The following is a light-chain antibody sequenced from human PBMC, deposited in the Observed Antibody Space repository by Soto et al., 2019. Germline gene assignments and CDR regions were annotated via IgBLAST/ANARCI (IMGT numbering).Light chain of an antibody. Sequence: DIQMTQSPSTLSASVGDRVTITCRASQNIDRGLAWYQQKPGKAPNLLIYGASNLESGVPSRFSGSGSGTDFTLTISSLRPDDFATYYCQHYNSYPWTFGQGTNVAIK. CDR3: QHYNSYPWT. J-gene: IGKJ1*01. V-gene: IGKV1-5*03. CDR2: GAS. CDR1: QNIDRG.